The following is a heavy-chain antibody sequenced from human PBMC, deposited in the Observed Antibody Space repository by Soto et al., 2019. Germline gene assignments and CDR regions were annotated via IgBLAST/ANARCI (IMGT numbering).Heavy chain of an antibody. CDR3: XRXXQXXXXSGDYCYSLDY. CDR1: GFAFSSHS. D-gene: IGHD2-15*01. Sequence: EVQLVESGGALVQPGGSVRLSCAASGFAFSSHSMNWVRQAPGKGLEWVSYISSSGDKVHYADSVKGRFTISRDNXXXXXXXXXXXXXXXXXXXXXXXRXXQXXXXSGDYCYSLDYWGQGAXVTVS. V-gene: IGHV3-48*01. J-gene: IGHJ4*02. CDR2: ISSSGDKV.